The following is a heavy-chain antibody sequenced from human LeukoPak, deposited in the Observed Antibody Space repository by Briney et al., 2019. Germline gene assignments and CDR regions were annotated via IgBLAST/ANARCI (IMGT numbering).Heavy chain of an antibody. V-gene: IGHV3-48*02. CDR3: ARGHSSSWPTVDY. D-gene: IGHD6-13*01. CDR2: ISSGSSTI. CDR1: GFTFSSYN. Sequence: GGSLRLSCAASGFTFSSYNMNWVRQAPGKGLEWLSYISSGSSTIYYAGSVKGRFTISRDNAKSSLYLQMNSLRDEDTAVYYCARGHSSSWPTVDYWGQGTLVTVSS. J-gene: IGHJ4*02.